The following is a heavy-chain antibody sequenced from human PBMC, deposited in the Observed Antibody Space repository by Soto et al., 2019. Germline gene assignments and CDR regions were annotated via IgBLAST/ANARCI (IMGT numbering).Heavy chain of an antibody. J-gene: IGHJ4*02. V-gene: IGHV3-74*01. CDR3: ARSAFGVVHDH. Sequence: GSLRLSCAASGFTFSSYWMHWVRQAPGKGLVWVSRINSDGSSTSYADSVKGRFTISRDNAKNTLYLQMNSPRAEDTAVYYCARSAFGVVHDHWGQGTLVTVSS. CDR2: INSDGSST. D-gene: IGHD3-3*01. CDR1: GFTFSSYW.